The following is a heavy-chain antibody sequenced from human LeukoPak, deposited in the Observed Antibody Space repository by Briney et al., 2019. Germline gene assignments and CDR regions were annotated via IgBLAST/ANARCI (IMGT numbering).Heavy chain of an antibody. CDR3: ARDPSGGEAH. Sequence: GGSLRLSCAASGFTFSDYYMSWIRQAPGKGLEWVSDISNSGSTKYYADSVKGRCTISRDNAKNSLYLQMNSLRAEDTAVYYCARDPSGGEAHWGQGTLVTVSS. CDR1: GFTFSDYY. J-gene: IGHJ4*02. V-gene: IGHV3-11*04. CDR2: ISNSGSTK. D-gene: IGHD2-21*01.